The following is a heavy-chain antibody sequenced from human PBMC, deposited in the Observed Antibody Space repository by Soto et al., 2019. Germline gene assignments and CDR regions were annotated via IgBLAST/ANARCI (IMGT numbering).Heavy chain of an antibody. D-gene: IGHD6-19*01. CDR1: GYTFTGYY. CDR3: ARRGSSGWIYYYYGMDV. J-gene: IGHJ6*01. Sequence: GASVKVSCKASGYTFTGYYMHWVRQAPGQGLEWMGWINPNSGGTNYAQKFQGWGTMTRDTSISTAYMELSRLRSDDTAVYYCARRGSSGWIYYYYGMDVWGQGTTVTVGS. CDR2: INPNSGGT. V-gene: IGHV1-2*04.